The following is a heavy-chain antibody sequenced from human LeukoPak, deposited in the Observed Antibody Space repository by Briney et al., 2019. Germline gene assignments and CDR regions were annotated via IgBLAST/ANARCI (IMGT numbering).Heavy chain of an antibody. CDR2: IRYDGSNK. V-gene: IGHV3-30*02. CDR3: VKDMGYNYYYYYMDA. J-gene: IGHJ6*03. Sequence: GRSLRLSCAASGFTFSSYGMHWVRQAPGKGLEWVAFIRYDGSNKYYADSVKGRFTISRDNSKNTLYLQMNSLRAEDTAVYYCVKDMGYNYYYYYMDAWGKGTTVTVSS. D-gene: IGHD5-12*01. CDR1: GFTFSSYG.